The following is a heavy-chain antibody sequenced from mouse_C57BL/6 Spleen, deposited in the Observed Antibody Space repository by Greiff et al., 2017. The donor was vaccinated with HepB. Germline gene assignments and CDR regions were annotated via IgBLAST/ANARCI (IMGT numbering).Heavy chain of an antibody. Sequence: EVQGVESGGGLVKPGGSLKLSCAASGFTFSSYAMSWVRQTPEKRLEWVATISDGGSYTYYPDNVKGRFTISRDNAKNNLYLQMSHLKSEDTAMYYCAKSEDYGSSVWFAYWGQGTLVTVSA. CDR3: AKSEDYGSSVWFAY. CDR1: GFTFSSYA. CDR2: ISDGGSYT. V-gene: IGHV5-4*01. J-gene: IGHJ3*01. D-gene: IGHD1-1*01.